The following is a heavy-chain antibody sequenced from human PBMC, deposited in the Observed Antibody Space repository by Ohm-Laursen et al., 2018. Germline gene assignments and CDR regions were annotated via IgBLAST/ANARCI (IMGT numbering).Heavy chain of an antibody. CDR2: TRNKANSYTT. CDR1: GFTFSDHY. CDR3: ARTRRGKTMVRGELDAFDI. J-gene: IGHJ3*02. V-gene: IGHV3-72*01. Sequence: GSLRLSCTASGFTFSDHYMDWVRQAPGKGLEWVGRTRNKANSYTTEYAASVKGRFTISRDDSKNSLYLQMNSLKTEDTAVYYCARTRRGKTMVRGELDAFDIWGQGTMVTVSS. D-gene: IGHD3-10*01.